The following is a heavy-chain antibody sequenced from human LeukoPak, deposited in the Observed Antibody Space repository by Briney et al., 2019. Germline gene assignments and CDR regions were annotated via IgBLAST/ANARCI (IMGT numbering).Heavy chain of an antibody. Sequence: GGSLRLSCAASGFTFSSSAMSWVRQAPGKGLEWVSGISGSGHGGNTYYADSVKGRFTISRDNAKNTLYLQMNSLRAEDTALYYCARVTYYYDSSGYQRAIYYFDYWGQGTLVTVSS. V-gene: IGHV3-23*01. CDR1: GFTFSSSA. CDR2: ISGSGHGGNT. J-gene: IGHJ4*02. D-gene: IGHD3-22*01. CDR3: ARVTYYYDSSGYQRAIYYFDY.